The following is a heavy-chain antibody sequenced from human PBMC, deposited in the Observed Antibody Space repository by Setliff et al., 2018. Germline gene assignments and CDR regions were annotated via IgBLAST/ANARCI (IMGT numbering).Heavy chain of an antibody. CDR3: ASPRRDDLDSPFDAFDL. J-gene: IGHJ3*01. Sequence: LSLTCAVSGISITSGHYWGWIRQSPGEGLEWIATIYHRGRRYYNPSLDSRVSISLDASKNQYSLRLSSVTAADTAVYYCASPRRDDLDSPFDAFDLWGQGTKVTVSS. D-gene: IGHD3-3*01. V-gene: IGHV4-38-2*01. CDR1: GISITSGHY. CDR2: IYHRGRR.